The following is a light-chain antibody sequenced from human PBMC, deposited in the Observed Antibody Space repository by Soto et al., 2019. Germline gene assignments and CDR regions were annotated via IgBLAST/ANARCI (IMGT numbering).Light chain of an antibody. CDR1: QSVGNNF. Sequence: EIVLTQSPDTLSLSPGERATLSCRASQSVGNNFLAWYQQKPGPAPTLLIYDASSRASGLPERFSGSGSETDFTLTVSRLELEDFAVYFCHQYGTSPQTFGQGTKVEI. J-gene: IGKJ1*01. V-gene: IGKV3-20*01. CDR3: HQYGTSPQT. CDR2: DAS.